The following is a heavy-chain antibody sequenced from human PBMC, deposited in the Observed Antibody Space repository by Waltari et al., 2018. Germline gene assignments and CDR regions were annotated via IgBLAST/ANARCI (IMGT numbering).Heavy chain of an antibody. Sequence: QVQLQESGPGRVKPSETLSLICNVSGLSITTYCWSGIRQSPGKPLEWIGYVYYTGAAKYHPAFGSRVTMSVDTSKSQFSLKLTSVSAADTAVYYCARDPAGDYGYWGQGTLVTVSA. CDR1: GLSITTYC. CDR3: ARDPAGDYGY. D-gene: IGHD4-17*01. J-gene: IGHJ4*02. V-gene: IGHV4-59*01. CDR2: VYYTGAA.